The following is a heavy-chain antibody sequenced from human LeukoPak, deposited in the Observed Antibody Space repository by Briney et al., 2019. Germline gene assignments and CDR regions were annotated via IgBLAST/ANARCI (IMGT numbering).Heavy chain of an antibody. Sequence: PGGSLRLSCAASGFTFSSYGMHWVRQALGKGLEWVAFIRYDGSNKYYADSVKGRFTISRDNSKNTLYLQMNSLRAEDTAVYYCARPENSGSQKGPLGWFDPWGQGTLVTVSS. J-gene: IGHJ5*02. CDR1: GFTFSSYG. V-gene: IGHV3-30*02. CDR3: ARPENSGSQKGPLGWFDP. D-gene: IGHD1-26*01. CDR2: IRYDGSNK.